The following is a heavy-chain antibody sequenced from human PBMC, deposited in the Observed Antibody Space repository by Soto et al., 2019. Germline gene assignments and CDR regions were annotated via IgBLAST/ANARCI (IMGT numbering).Heavy chain of an antibody. CDR1: GYSFTSYW. CDR3: ARRSSTYYDFWSGYHYGMDV. J-gene: IGHJ6*02. Sequence: PGESLKISCKGSGYSFTSYWIGWVRQMPGKGLEWMGIIYPGDSDTRYSPSFQGQVTISADKSISTAYLQWSSLKASDTAMYYCARRSSTYYDFWSGYHYGMDVWGQGTTVTVSS. CDR2: IYPGDSDT. V-gene: IGHV5-51*01. D-gene: IGHD3-3*01.